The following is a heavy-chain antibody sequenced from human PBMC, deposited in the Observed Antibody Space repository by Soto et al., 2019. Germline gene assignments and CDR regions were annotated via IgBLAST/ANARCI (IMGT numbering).Heavy chain of an antibody. J-gene: IGHJ4*02. D-gene: IGHD3-22*01. V-gene: IGHV1-18*04. CDR1: GYTFTSYG. Sequence: ASLKVSCKASGYTFTSYGISWVRQAPGQGLEWMGWISAYNGNTNYAQKLQGRVTMTTDTSTSTAYMELRSLRSDDTAVYYCARDRGEVYYDSSGYYQIWGQGTLVTVSS. CDR2: ISAYNGNT. CDR3: ARDRGEVYYDSSGYYQI.